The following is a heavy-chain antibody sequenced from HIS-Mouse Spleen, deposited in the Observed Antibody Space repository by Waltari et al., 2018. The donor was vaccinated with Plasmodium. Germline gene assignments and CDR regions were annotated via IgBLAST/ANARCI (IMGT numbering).Heavy chain of an antibody. CDR1: GRSFSGYY. D-gene: IGHD1-26*01. Sequence: QVQLPQWGAGLLKPSETLSLTCAVYGRSFSGYYWSWIRQPPGKGLEWIGEINHSGSTNYNPSLKSRVTISVDTSKNQFSLKLSSVTAADTAVYYCARGGIVGATIDYWGQGTLVTVSS. V-gene: IGHV4-34*01. CDR3: ARGGIVGATIDY. CDR2: INHSGST. J-gene: IGHJ4*02.